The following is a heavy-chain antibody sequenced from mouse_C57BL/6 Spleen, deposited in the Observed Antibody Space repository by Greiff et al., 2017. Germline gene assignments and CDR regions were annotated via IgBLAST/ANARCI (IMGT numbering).Heavy chain of an antibody. D-gene: IGHD1-1*01. J-gene: IGHJ4*01. Sequence: EVQLQQSGPVLVKPGASVKMSCKASGYTFTDYYMNWVKQSHGKSLEWIGVINPYNGGTSYNQKFKGKATLTVDKSSSTAYMVLNSLTSEDSAVYYCARGDYGSSFFPMDYWGQGTSVTVSS. CDR3: ARGDYGSSFFPMDY. CDR2: INPYNGGT. CDR1: GYTFTDYY. V-gene: IGHV1-19*01.